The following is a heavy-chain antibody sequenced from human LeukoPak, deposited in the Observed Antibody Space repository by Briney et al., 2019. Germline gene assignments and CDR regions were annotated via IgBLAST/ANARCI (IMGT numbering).Heavy chain of an antibody. J-gene: IGHJ4*02. D-gene: IGHD3-22*01. CDR2: INHSGST. CDR3: ARVNLYDSSGYSHHSFDY. CDR1: GGSFSGYY. Sequence: SETLSLTCAVYGGSFSGYYWSWIRQPPGKGLEWIGEINHSGSTNYNPSLKSRVTISVDTSKNQFSLKLSSVTAADTAVYYCARVNLYDSSGYSHHSFDYWGQGTLVTVSS. V-gene: IGHV4-34*01.